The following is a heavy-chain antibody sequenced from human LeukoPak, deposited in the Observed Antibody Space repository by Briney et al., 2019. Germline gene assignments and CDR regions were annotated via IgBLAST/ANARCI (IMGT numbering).Heavy chain of an antibody. CDR3: ARDHQWLRFTAGDY. J-gene: IGHJ4*02. Sequence: ASVKVSCKASGYTFNNYDITWVRQAPGQGLEWLGRITVHNGNTDYAQKFQGRVTMTTDTPTNTAYMELRSLTSDDTAVYHCARDHQWLRFTAGDYWGQGTLVTVSS. V-gene: IGHV1-18*01. D-gene: IGHD5-12*01. CDR1: GYTFNNYD. CDR2: ITVHNGNT.